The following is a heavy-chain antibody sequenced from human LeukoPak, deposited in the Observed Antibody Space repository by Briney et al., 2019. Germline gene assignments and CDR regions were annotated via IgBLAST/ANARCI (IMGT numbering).Heavy chain of an antibody. CDR1: GGSISSSNYY. V-gene: IGHV4-39*01. CDR3: ARVRHCSSASCYSPSSFDY. J-gene: IGHJ4*02. CDR2: IYYSGGT. D-gene: IGHD2-2*01. Sequence: SETLSLTCTVAGGSISSSNYYWGWIRQPPGKGLEWIGSIYYSGGTYYNPSLQSRVTISVDTSKNKLSLKVSSVTAADTAVYYCARVRHCSSASCYSPSSFDYWGQGTLVTVSS.